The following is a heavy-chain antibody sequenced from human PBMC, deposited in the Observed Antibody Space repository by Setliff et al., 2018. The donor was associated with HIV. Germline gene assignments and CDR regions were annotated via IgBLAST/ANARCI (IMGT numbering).Heavy chain of an antibody. V-gene: IGHV1-69*10. CDR1: GGTFSIYV. CDR3: ARGGVCTSTSCGGNYYYGMDV. Sequence: SVKVSCKASGGTFSIYVISWVRQAPGQGLEWMGGIIPILGMSIYAQKFQGRVTITADESTSTAYMALSSLRSDDTAVYYCARGGVCTSTSCGGNYYYGMDVWGQGTTITVS. D-gene: IGHD2-2*01. CDR2: IIPILGMS. J-gene: IGHJ6*02.